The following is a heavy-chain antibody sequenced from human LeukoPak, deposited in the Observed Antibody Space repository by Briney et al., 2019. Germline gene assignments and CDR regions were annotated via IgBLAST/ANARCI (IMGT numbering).Heavy chain of an antibody. CDR1: GFTFTTYA. D-gene: IGHD2-2*01. CDR2: ISGSGGST. J-gene: IGHJ4*02. Sequence: GGSLRLSCAASGFTFTTYAMSWVRQAPGKGLEWVSSISGSGGSTYYADSVKGPFTISRDNSKNTLYLQMNSLRAEDTAVYYCAKNDQYQLLSAFDYWGQGTLVTVSS. V-gene: IGHV3-23*01. CDR3: AKNDQYQLLSAFDY.